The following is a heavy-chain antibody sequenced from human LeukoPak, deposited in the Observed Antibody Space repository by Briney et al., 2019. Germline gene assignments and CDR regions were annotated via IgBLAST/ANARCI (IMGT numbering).Heavy chain of an antibody. CDR3: ARGSVYFDS. J-gene: IGHJ4*02. V-gene: IGHV4-59*01. CDR2: ISYTGST. CDR1: GGSISSYN. Sequence: SETLSVTCTVSGGSISSYNASWIRQPPGKGLEWIGYISYTGSTDYNPSPKSRVTISVDMSKNQFSLKVSSVTAADTAVYYCARGSVYFDSWGQGTLVTVSS.